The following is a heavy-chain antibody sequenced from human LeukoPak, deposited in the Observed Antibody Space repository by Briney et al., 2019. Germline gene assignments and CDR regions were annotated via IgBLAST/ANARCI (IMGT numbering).Heavy chain of an antibody. CDR1: GFTFSSYA. V-gene: IGHV3-23*01. D-gene: IGHD6-13*01. CDR3: AKTRPLDSSSWSHGDY. Sequence: GGSLRLSCAASGFTFSSYAMSWVRQAPGKGLEWVSAISGSGDSTYYGDSVKGRFTISRDNSKNTLYLQMYSLRAEDTAVYYCAKTRPLDSSSWSHGDYWGQGTLVTVFS. J-gene: IGHJ4*02. CDR2: ISGSGDST.